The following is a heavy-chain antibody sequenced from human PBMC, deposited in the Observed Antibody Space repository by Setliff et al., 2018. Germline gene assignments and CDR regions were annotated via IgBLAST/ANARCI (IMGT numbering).Heavy chain of an antibody. CDR3: ARSPANGGHDAFDV. CDR2: ISDSSIYI. Sequence: GGSLRLSCAGSGFTFSSYAMHWVRQAPGKGLEWVSSISDSSIYIYYVDSVKGRFTISRDNAQNSLYLQMDSLRAEDTAVYYCARSPANGGHDAFDVWGQGTMVTVSS. CDR1: GFTFSSYA. V-gene: IGHV3-21*01. J-gene: IGHJ3*01. D-gene: IGHD6-25*01.